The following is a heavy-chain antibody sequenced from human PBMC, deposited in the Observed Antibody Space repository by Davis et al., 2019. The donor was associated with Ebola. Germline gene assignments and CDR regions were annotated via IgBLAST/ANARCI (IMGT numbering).Heavy chain of an antibody. CDR1: GYSFTSYW. CDR3: ARAGRDYYGSGSFDY. CDR2: IYPGDSDT. V-gene: IGHV5-51*01. J-gene: IGHJ4*02. D-gene: IGHD3-10*01. Sequence: GTLKISCKGSGYSFTSYWIGWVRQMPGKGLEWMGIIYPGDSDTRYSPSFQGQVTISADKSISTAYLQWSSLKASDTAMYYCARAGRDYYGSGSFDYWGQGTLVTVSS.